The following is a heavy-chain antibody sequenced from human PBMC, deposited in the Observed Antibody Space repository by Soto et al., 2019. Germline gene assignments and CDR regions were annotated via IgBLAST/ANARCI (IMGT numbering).Heavy chain of an antibody. CDR3: ATTLYYDFWSGYWGSYYFDY. J-gene: IGHJ4*02. CDR2: IYPGDSDT. CDR1: GYSFTSYW. V-gene: IGHV5-51*01. D-gene: IGHD3-3*01. Sequence: GESLKISCKGSGYSFTSYWIGWVRQMPGKGLEWMGIIYPGDSDTRYSPSFQGQVTISADKSISTAYLQWSSLKASDTAMYYCATTLYYDFWSGYWGSYYFDYWGQGTLVTVSS.